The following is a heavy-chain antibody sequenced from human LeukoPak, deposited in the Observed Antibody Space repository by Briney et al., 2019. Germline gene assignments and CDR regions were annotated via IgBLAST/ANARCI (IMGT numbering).Heavy chain of an antibody. CDR2: ISSNGGST. CDR3: ARGTRNDFWSGYGSWGYYYYYGMDV. J-gene: IGHJ6*02. V-gene: IGHV3-64*01. CDR1: GFTLSSYA. D-gene: IGHD3-3*01. Sequence: QPGGSLRLSCAASGFTLSSYAMHWVRQAPGKGLEYVSAISSNGGSTYYANSVKGRFTISRDNSKNTLYLQMGSLRAEDMAVYYCARGTRNDFWSGYGSWGYYYYYGMDVWGQGTTVTVSS.